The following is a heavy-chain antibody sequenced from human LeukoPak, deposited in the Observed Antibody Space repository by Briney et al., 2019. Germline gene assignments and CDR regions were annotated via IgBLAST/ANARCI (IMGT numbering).Heavy chain of an antibody. CDR1: GGSISSGGYY. D-gene: IGHD4-17*01. CDR3: ARDLVTVTKGFDI. CDR2: IYYSGST. V-gene: IGHV4-31*03. J-gene: IGHJ3*02. Sequence: SQTLSLTCTVSGGSISSGGYYWSWIRQHPGKGLEWIGYIYYSGSTYYNPSLKSRVTISIDTSKNQFSLKLSSVTAADTAVYYCARDLVTVTKGFDIWGQGTMVTVSS.